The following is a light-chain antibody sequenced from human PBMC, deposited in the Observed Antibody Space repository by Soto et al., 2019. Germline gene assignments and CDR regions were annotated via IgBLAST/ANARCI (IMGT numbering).Light chain of an antibody. CDR3: SSYTSSSTYV. V-gene: IGLV2-14*01. CDR2: DVS. Sequence: QSVLTQPASVTGSHGQSSTISCTETSSDVGGYNYVSWYQQHPGKAPKLMIYDVSNRPSGVSNRFSGSKSGNTASLTISGLQAEDEADYYCSSYTSSSTYVFGTGTKVTVL. J-gene: IGLJ1*01. CDR1: SSDVGGYNY.